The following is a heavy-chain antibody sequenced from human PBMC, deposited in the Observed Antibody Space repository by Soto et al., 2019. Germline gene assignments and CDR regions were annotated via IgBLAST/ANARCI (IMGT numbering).Heavy chain of an antibody. V-gene: IGHV3-48*01. CDR1: GFTFSSYS. CDR3: ARGPVAAVDY. CDR2: ITSSSSAI. J-gene: IGHJ4*02. Sequence: EVQVVESGGGLVQAGGSLRLSCAASGFTFSSYSMNWVRQAPGKGLEWVSHITSSSSAIYYADSVKGQFTISRDNAKNSLYLQMNSLRAEDTAIYYCARGPVAAVDYWGQGILVTVSS. D-gene: IGHD6-19*01.